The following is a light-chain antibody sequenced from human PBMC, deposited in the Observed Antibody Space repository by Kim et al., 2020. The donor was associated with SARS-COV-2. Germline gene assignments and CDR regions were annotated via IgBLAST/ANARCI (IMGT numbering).Light chain of an antibody. J-gene: IGLJ1*01. CDR3: AAWDDSLYV. CDR2: RNN. V-gene: IGLV1-47*01. Sequence: ELTQPPSASGTPGQRVTISCSGSSSNIGSNYVYWYQQLPGTAPKLLIYRNNQRPSGVPDRFSGSKSGTSASLAISGLQSEDEADYYCAAWDDSLYVFG. CDR1: SSNIGSNY.